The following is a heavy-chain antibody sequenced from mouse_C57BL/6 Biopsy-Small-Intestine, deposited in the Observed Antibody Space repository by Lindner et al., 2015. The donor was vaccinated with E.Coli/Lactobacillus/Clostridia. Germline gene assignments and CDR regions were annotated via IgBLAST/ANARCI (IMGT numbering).Heavy chain of an antibody. V-gene: IGHV1-82*01. CDR3: ARGGSGAFAY. Sequence: VQLQESGPELVKPGASVKISCKASGYAFSSSWMNWVKQRPGKGLEWIGRIYPGDGDTNYNGKLKGKATLTADKSSSTAYMQLSSLTSEDSAVYFCARGGSGAFAYWGQGTLVTVSA. D-gene: IGHD3-2*02. J-gene: IGHJ3*01. CDR2: IYPGDGDT. CDR1: GYAFSSSW.